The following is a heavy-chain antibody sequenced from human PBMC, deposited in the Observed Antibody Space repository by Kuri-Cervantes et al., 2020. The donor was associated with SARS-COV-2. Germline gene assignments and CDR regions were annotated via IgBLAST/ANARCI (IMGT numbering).Heavy chain of an antibody. CDR3: ARGTRFLEWLLFTYYYGMDV. CDR1: GGSISSSSYY. V-gene: IGHV4-39*01. D-gene: IGHD3-3*01. J-gene: IGHJ6*02. CDR2: IYYSGST. Sequence: SETLSLTCTVSGGSISSSSYYWGWIRQPPGKGLEWIGSIYYSGSTYYNPSLKSRVTISVDTSKSQFSLRLTSMTAADTAVYYCARGTRFLEWLLFTYYYGMDVWGQGTTVTVSS.